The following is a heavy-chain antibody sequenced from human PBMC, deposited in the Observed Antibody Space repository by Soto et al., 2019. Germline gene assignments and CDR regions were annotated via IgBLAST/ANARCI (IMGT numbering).Heavy chain of an antibody. CDR1: AFTFRNYA. Sequence: ELQLLESGGTLVQPGVSLRISCAASAFTFRNYAMTWVRQTPGKGLEWVSSITVAGDGTFYADSVKGRFTISRDNSKNTLYLQMDSLRVADTAIYYCAKDPNGDYIGAFDSWGQRTIVTVSS. D-gene: IGHD2-8*01. J-gene: IGHJ3*02. CDR2: ITVAGDGT. V-gene: IGHV3-23*01. CDR3: AKDPNGDYIGAFDS.